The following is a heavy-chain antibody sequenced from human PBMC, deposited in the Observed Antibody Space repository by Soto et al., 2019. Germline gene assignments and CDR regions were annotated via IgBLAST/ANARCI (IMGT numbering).Heavy chain of an antibody. V-gene: IGHV1-46*03. D-gene: IGHD4-4*01. CDR2: INPSGGST. J-gene: IGHJ6*03. Sequence: GASVKVSYKASGYTFTSYYMHWVRQAPGQGLEWMGIINPSGGSTSYAQKFQGRVTMTRDTSTSTVYMELSSLRPEDTAVYYCACTTVTTPYYYMDVWGKGTTVTVSS. CDR1: GYTFTSYY. CDR3: ACTTVTTPYYYMDV.